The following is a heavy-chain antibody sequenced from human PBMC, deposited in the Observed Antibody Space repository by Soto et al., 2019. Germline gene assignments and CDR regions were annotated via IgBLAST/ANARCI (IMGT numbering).Heavy chain of an antibody. Sequence: QVQLVQSGAEVKKPGASVKVSCKASGYTFTSYDINWVRQATGQGLEWMGWMNPNSGNTGYAQKFQGRVTITRNTSISTAYMELSSLRSEDTAVYYCARARTIPYYSYYGMDVWGQGTTVTVSS. CDR3: ARARTIPYYSYYGMDV. CDR1: GYTFTSYD. V-gene: IGHV1-8*01. J-gene: IGHJ6*02. D-gene: IGHD2-21*01. CDR2: MNPNSGNT.